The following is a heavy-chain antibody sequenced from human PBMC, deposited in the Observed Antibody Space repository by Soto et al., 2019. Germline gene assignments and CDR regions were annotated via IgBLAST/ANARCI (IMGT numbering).Heavy chain of an antibody. CDR3: VRPLPSGQTHARDV. CDR2: IYNDGTT. V-gene: IGHV3-53*01. CDR1: GLPGAGSY. Sequence: GGSLRLSCVASGLPGAGSYMACVLPSPGKGLEWASVIYNDGTTYYSQSVEGLFTISRDTSKNTLYLQMDRLRDEDTAVYYCVRPLPSGQTHARDVWGQGTTVTVSS. D-gene: IGHD3-10*01. J-gene: IGHJ6*02.